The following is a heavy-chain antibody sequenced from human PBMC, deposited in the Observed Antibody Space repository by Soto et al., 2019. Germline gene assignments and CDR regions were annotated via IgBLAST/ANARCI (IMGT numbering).Heavy chain of an antibody. CDR2: IYYSGNT. V-gene: IGHV4-30-4*01. D-gene: IGHD3-16*01. J-gene: IGHJ4*02. CDR3: AREGGESSDGLYYFDS. Sequence: LSLTCTVSGGSTSSDNYWSWIRQPPGKGLEWIGHIYYSGNTDYNPSLKSRLAISIDTSKNQFSLKLSSVTAADTAVYFCAREGGESSDGLYYFDSWGQGPLVTVSS. CDR1: GGSTSSDNY.